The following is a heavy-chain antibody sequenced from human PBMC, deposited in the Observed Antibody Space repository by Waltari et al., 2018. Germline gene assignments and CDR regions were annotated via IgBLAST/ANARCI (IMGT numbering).Heavy chain of an antibody. CDR3: VKDGDYSLPAYDAFDI. J-gene: IGHJ3*02. Sequence: EVQLVESGGGLVQPGGSLRLSCVASGFTFSRHWISWLRQAPGKGLEWVANINEDESETFYADSVKVRFTISRDNYDSRCYLQMNSLRPEDTGVYYCVKDGDYSLPAYDAFDIWGPGTMVSVSS. V-gene: IGHV3-7*04. D-gene: IGHD4-17*01. CDR1: GFTFSRHW. CDR2: INEDESET.